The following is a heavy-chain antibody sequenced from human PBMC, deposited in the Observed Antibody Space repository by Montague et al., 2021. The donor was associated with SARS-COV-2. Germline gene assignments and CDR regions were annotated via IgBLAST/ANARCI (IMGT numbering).Heavy chain of an antibody. J-gene: IGHJ4*02. D-gene: IGHD6-13*01. Sequence: SETLSLTCTVSGDSMNNYYWSWIRQPPGKGLEWIGYIHYSGSTHYNPSLQSRVTLSIDTSKNQLSLRLTSVTAADTAMYFCARAPIDRSSWSAYFDYWGQGTLVTVSS. V-gene: IGHV4-59*01. CDR3: ARAPIDRSSWSAYFDY. CDR2: IHYSGST. CDR1: GDSMNNYY.